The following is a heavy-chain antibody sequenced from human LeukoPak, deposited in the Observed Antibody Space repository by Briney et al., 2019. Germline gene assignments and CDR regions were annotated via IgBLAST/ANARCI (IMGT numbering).Heavy chain of an antibody. CDR3: ARDSPLLTV. V-gene: IGHV3-64*01. J-gene: IGHJ4*02. CDR2: ISSNGGST. D-gene: IGHD3-9*01. CDR1: GFTFSSYA. Sequence: PGGSLRLSCAASGFTFSSYAMHWVRQAPGKGLEYVSAISSNGGSTYYANSVKGRFTISRDNSKNTLYLQMGSLRAEDMAVYYCARDSPLLTVWGQGTLVTVSS.